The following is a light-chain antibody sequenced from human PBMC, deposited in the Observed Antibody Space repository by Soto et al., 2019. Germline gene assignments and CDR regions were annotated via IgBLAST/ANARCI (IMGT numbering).Light chain of an antibody. CDR3: VLYMGSGISV. Sequence: VVTQEPSFSVSPGRTVTLTCGLSSGSVSTSYYPSWYQQTPGQAPRTLIYSTNTRSSGVPDRFSGSILGNKAALTITGAQADDESDYYCVLYMGSGISVFGGGTKLTVL. CDR1: SGSVSTSYY. V-gene: IGLV8-61*01. CDR2: STN. J-gene: IGLJ2*01.